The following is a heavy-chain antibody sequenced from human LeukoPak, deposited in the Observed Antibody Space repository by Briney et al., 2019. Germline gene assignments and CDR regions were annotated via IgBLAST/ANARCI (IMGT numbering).Heavy chain of an antibody. Sequence: PGGSLRLSCAASGFTFSSYWMTWVRQAPGKGLEWAAVIWYDGSNKYYADSVKGRFTISRDNSKNTLYLQMNSLRAEDTAVYYCARDGQQLVLDYWGQGTLVTVSS. D-gene: IGHD6-13*01. CDR1: GFTFSSYW. V-gene: IGHV3-33*08. CDR3: ARDGQQLVLDY. CDR2: IWYDGSNK. J-gene: IGHJ4*02.